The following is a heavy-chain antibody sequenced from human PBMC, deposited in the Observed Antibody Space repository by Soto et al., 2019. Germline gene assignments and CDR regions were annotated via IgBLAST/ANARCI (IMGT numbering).Heavy chain of an antibody. Sequence: LSLTCTLSGGSVRAPDWWNWVRQSPDKGLEWIAEVHISGHSNYNPSLRGRVSVSIDSSKNQFYLNLNSVTAADTAIYYCARVRQGCSANNCYFDPWGQGTQVTVSS. V-gene: IGHV4-4*02. D-gene: IGHD1-1*01. CDR3: ARVRQGCSANNCYFDP. CDR2: VHISGHS. J-gene: IGHJ5*01. CDR1: GGSVRAPDW.